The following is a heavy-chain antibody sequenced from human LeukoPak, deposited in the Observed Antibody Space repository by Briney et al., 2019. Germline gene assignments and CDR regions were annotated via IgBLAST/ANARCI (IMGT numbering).Heavy chain of an antibody. V-gene: IGHV4-4*07. CDR2: IHTSGST. CDR1: GGSITSYY. D-gene: IGHD6-6*01. CDR3: AREFSGTSIAARVFDS. Sequence: ASETLSLTCTVSGGSITSYYWTYIRQPAGKGLEWIGRIHTSGSTNYNPSLKSRVTMSIGTSKNHFSLNLSSVTAADTAMYYCAREFSGTSIAARVFDSWGQGTLVTVSS. J-gene: IGHJ4*02.